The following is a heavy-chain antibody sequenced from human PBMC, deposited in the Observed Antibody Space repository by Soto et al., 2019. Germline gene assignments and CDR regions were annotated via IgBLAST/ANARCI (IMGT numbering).Heavy chain of an antibody. V-gene: IGHV4-34*01. CDR3: AREVRRTDP. CDR1: GGSLSGYY. J-gene: IGHJ5*02. Sequence: QVQLQQWGAGLLKPSETLSLTCAVYGGSLSGYYWSWIRQPPGKGLKWIGEINDSGSTNYNPSLKSRVTISVDTSKNQFSLKLSSVTAADTAVYYCAREVRRTDPWGQGTLVTVSS. D-gene: IGHD3-10*01. CDR2: INDSGST.